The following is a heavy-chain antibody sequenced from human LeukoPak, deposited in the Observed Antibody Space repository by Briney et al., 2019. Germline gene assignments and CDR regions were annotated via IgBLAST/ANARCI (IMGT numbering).Heavy chain of an antibody. V-gene: IGHV3-11*04. CDR1: GFTFSSYA. CDR2: ISSSGSTI. J-gene: IGHJ4*02. Sequence: GGSLRLSCAASGFTFSSYAMSWIRPAPGKGLEWVSYISSSGSTIYYADSEKGRFTISRDNAKNSLYLQMNSLRAEDTAVYYCARDLDYSGSPRTCDYWGQGTLVTVSS. D-gene: IGHD1-26*01. CDR3: ARDLDYSGSPRTCDY.